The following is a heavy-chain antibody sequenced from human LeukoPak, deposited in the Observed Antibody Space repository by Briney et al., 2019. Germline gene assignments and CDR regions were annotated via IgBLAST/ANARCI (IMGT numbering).Heavy chain of an antibody. Sequence: GSLRLSCAASGFTFRNYNMNWVRQAPGKGLEWIGEIYHSGSTNYNPSLKSRVTTSVDKSKNQFSLKLSSVTAADTAVYYCATQRKYYYDSSGYYDAYYFDYWGQGTLVTVSS. D-gene: IGHD3-22*01. CDR2: IYHSGST. V-gene: IGHV4-4*02. CDR3: ATQRKYYYDSSGYYDAYYFDY. CDR1: GFTFRNYNM. J-gene: IGHJ4*02.